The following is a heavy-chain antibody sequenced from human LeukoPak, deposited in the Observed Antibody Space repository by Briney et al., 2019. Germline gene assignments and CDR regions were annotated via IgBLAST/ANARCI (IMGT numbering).Heavy chain of an antibody. CDR2: ISDSGRT. V-gene: IGHV4-59*01. J-gene: IGHJ6*03. D-gene: IGHD5-12*01. CDR3: ARDTRGSGYDWGYYYMDV. CDR1: GGSISSYY. Sequence: SETLSLTCTVSGGSISSYYWSWIRQPPGEGLEWIAYISDSGRTNYNPSLKSRVTISVDTSKNQFSLKLSSVGAADTALYFCARDTRGSGYDWGYYYMDVRGKGTTVTVSS.